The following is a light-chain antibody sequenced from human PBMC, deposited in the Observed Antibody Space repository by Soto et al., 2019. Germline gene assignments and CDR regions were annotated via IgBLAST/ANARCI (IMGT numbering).Light chain of an antibody. CDR1: SSDVGGYEY. Sequence: QSALTQPRSVSGSPGQSVTISCTGTSSDVGGYEYVSWYQQRPGIAPKLIIHDVTKRPSGVPDRFSGSKSGNTASLTISGLQAEDGADYYCCSYAGRYTWVFGGGTKLTVL. J-gene: IGLJ3*02. CDR3: CSYAGRYTWV. V-gene: IGLV2-11*01. CDR2: DVT.